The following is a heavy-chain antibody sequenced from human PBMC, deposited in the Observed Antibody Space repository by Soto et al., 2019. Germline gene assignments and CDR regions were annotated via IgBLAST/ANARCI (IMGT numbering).Heavy chain of an antibody. D-gene: IGHD6-19*01. CDR2: ISANGGRA. J-gene: IGHJ5*02. V-gene: IGHV3-23*01. CDR3: AKDRVALAGRGFCAS. CDR1: GFSLSNFA. Sequence: EVQLLESGGGLVPPGGSLRLSCAASGFSLSNFALSWVSQAPGKGLEWVSVISANGGRATYADSVKGRFTISRDNSKNELYLEMSSLRADDTATSDCAKDRVALAGRGFCASWGQGTLVIVSS.